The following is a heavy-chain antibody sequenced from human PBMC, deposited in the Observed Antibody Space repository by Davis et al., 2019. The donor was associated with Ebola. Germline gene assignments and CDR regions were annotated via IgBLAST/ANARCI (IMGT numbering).Heavy chain of an antibody. V-gene: IGHV1-2*06. CDR3: ARGHNYAHEY. CDR1: GYTFTDYN. J-gene: IGHJ4*02. Sequence: ASVKVSCKASGYTFTDYNIHWMRQAPGQGLEWLGRVILKSGATNYAQKFQGRVTMTRDTSISTVYMELSSLRYDDTADCYCARGHNYAHEYWGQGTLVTVSS. CDR2: VILKSGAT. D-gene: IGHD4-11*01.